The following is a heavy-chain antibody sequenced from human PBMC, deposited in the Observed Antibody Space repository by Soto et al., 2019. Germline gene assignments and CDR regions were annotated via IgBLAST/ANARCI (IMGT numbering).Heavy chain of an antibody. CDR3: ARAPFSSRHYFDY. D-gene: IGHD6-13*01. V-gene: IGHV4-59*01. CDR2: INYSGRT. CDR1: GGSISSYY. Sequence: SETLSLTCTVSGGSISSYYWSWIRQPPGKGLEWIGYINYSGRTNYNPSLKSRVTIAVNTSKNQFSLKLSSVTAADTAVYSCARAPFSSRHYFDYWGQGTLVTVSS. J-gene: IGHJ4*02.